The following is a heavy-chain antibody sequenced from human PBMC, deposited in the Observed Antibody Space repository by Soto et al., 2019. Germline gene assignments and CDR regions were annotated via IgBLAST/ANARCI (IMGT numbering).Heavy chain of an antibody. D-gene: IGHD6-13*01. CDR2: ISSSGNSM. V-gene: IGHV3-11*01. CDR3: ARRAASGRHFDH. CDR1: GFTFSDHY. J-gene: IGHJ4*02. Sequence: QVQLVESGGGLVMPGESLRLSCAASGFTFSDHYMSWIRQAPGKGLEWVSYISSSGNSMYYADSVKGRFTVSRDNAENSLDLRMNSLRAEDTAVYYCARRAASGRHFDHWGQGTLVSVSS.